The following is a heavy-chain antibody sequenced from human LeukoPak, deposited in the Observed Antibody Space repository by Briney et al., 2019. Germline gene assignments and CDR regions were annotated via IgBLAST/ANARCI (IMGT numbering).Heavy chain of an antibody. Sequence: SETLSLTCTVSGGSITSYYWSWIRQPPGKGLEDIGYIYYSGRTNYNPSLKSRVTMSVDASKNQFSLNLISVTAADTAVYYCARGPTRYYFDYWGQGTLVTVSS. CDR1: GGSITSYY. CDR2: IYYSGRT. J-gene: IGHJ4*02. CDR3: ARGPTRYYFDY. V-gene: IGHV4-59*01. D-gene: IGHD4-17*01.